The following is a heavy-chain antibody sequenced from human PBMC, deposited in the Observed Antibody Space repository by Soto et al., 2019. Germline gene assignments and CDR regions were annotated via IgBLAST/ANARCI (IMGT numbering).Heavy chain of an antibody. CDR1: GYTFTSYG. V-gene: IGHV1-18*01. Sequence: ASVKVSCKASGYTFTSYGISWVRQAPGQGLEWMGWISAYNGNTNYAQKRQGRVTMTTDTSTSTAYMELRSLRSDDTAVYYCACVYHRGYGYDHWFDPWCQGTLVTVSS. D-gene: IGHD5-18*01. CDR3: ACVYHRGYGYDHWFDP. J-gene: IGHJ5*02. CDR2: ISAYNGNT.